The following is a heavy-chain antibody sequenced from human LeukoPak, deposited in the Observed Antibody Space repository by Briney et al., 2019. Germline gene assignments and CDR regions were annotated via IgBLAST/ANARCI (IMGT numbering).Heavy chain of an antibody. V-gene: IGHV4-59*01. Sequence: KPSETLSLTCTVSGGSISGYYWSWIRQPPGKGLEWIGYIYNSGSTKYNPSLKSRVTISVDTPKNQFSLKLSSVTAADTAVYYCARDYSSGWYVSADAFDIWGQGTMVTVSS. CDR1: GGSISGYY. CDR3: ARDYSSGWYVSADAFDI. D-gene: IGHD6-19*01. J-gene: IGHJ3*02. CDR2: IYNSGST.